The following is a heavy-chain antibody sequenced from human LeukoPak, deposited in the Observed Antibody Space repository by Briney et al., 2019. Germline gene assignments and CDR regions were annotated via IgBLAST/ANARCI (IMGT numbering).Heavy chain of an antibody. CDR2: IYYSGST. V-gene: IGHV4-59*01. CDR3: ASSGYYRYYFDY. D-gene: IGHD3-22*01. Sequence: PSETLSLTCTVSGVSISSYYWSWIRQPPGKGLEWIGYIYYSGSTNYNPSLKSRVTISVDTSKNQFPLKLSSVTAADTAVYYCASSGYYRYYFDYWGQGTLVTVSS. J-gene: IGHJ4*02. CDR1: GVSISSYY.